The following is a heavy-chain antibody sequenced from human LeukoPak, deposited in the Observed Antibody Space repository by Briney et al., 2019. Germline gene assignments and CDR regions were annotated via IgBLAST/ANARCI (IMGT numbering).Heavy chain of an antibody. D-gene: IGHD3-22*01. CDR1: GFTLSSYS. V-gene: IGHV3-21*01. Sequence: KPGGSLRLSCAASGFTLSSYSMNWVRQAPGKGLEWVSSISSSSSYIYYADSVKGRFTISRDNAKKSLFLQMNSLRAEDTAVYYCARVGGITMIVVLITDAFDIWGQGTMVTVSS. CDR3: ARVGGITMIVVLITDAFDI. CDR2: ISSSSSYI. J-gene: IGHJ3*02.